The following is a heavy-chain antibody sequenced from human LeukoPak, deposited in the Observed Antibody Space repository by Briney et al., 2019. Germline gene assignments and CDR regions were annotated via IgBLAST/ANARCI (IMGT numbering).Heavy chain of an antibody. CDR1: GFTFSSFG. CDR3: ARSGPYYFDY. Sequence: GGPLRLSCAASGFTFSSFGMGWVRQAPGKSLEWVSTFGISGSTYFADSVKGRFTISRDTSENTLYLQMDSLRAEDTAVYYCARSGPYYFDYWGQGTLVTVSS. D-gene: IGHD3-10*01. CDR2: FGISGST. J-gene: IGHJ4*02. V-gene: IGHV3-23*01.